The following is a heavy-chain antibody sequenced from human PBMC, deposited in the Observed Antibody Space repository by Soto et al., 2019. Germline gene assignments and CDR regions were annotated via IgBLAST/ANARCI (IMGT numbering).Heavy chain of an antibody. Sequence: SETLSLTCAVYGGSFSGYYWSWIRQPPGKGLEWIGEINHSGSTNYNPSLKSRVTISVDTSKNQFSLKLSSVTAADTAVYYRARGPMVRGVISRNNWFDPWGQGTLVTVSS. CDR2: INHSGST. D-gene: IGHD3-10*01. J-gene: IGHJ5*02. CDR3: ARGPMVRGVISRNNWFDP. CDR1: GGSFSGYY. V-gene: IGHV4-34*01.